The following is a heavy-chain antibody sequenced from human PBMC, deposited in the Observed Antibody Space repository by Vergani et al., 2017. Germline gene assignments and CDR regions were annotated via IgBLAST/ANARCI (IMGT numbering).Heavy chain of an antibody. V-gene: IGHV4-34*01. CDR3: ARARRIMITFGEKSFDY. CDR1: GGSFSGYY. J-gene: IGHJ4*02. Sequence: QVQLQQWGAGLLKPSETLSLTCAVYGGSFSGYYWSWIRQPPGKGLEWIGEINHSGSTNYNPSLKSRVTISVDTSKNQFSLKLSSVTAADTAVYYCARARRIMITFGEKSFDYWGQGTLVTVSS. CDR2: INHSGST. D-gene: IGHD3-16*01.